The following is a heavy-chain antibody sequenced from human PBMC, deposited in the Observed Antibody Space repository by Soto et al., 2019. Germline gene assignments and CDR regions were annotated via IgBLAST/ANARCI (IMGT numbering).Heavy chain of an antibody. Sequence: ASVKVSCKASGYTFTSYYMHRLRQAPGQGLEWMGIINPSGGSTSYAQKFQGRVTMTRDTSTSTVYMELSSLRSEDTAVYYCARAGVYYDILYWGQGTLVTVSS. CDR2: INPSGGST. CDR3: ARAGVYYDILY. J-gene: IGHJ4*02. V-gene: IGHV1-46*01. D-gene: IGHD3-9*01. CDR1: GYTFTSYY.